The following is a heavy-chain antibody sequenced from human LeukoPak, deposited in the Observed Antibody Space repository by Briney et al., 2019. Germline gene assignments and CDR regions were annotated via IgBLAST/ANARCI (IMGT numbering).Heavy chain of an antibody. D-gene: IGHD6-19*01. CDR2: INHSGST. J-gene: IGHJ6*03. V-gene: IGHV4-34*01. CDR1: GFTFSSYA. CDR3: ARTSGYSSGWYLYYYMDV. Sequence: AGGSLRLSCAASGFTFSSYAMSWVRQAPGKGLEWIGEINHSGSTNYNPSLKSRVTISVDTSKNQFSLKLSSVTAADTAVYYCARTSGYSSGWYLYYYMDVWGKGTTVTVSS.